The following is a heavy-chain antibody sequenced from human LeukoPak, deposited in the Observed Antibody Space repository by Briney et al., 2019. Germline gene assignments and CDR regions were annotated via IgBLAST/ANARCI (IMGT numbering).Heavy chain of an antibody. CDR1: GYTFTSYD. Sequence: GASVKVSCKASGYTFTSYDINWVRQATGQGLEWMGWMNPNSGNTGYAQKFQGRVTMTRNTSISTAYMELSRLRSDDTAVYYCARGGDSSSLVYYYGMDVWGQGTTVTVSS. CDR3: ARGGDSSSLVYYYGMDV. CDR2: MNPNSGNT. V-gene: IGHV1-8*01. J-gene: IGHJ6*02. D-gene: IGHD6-13*01.